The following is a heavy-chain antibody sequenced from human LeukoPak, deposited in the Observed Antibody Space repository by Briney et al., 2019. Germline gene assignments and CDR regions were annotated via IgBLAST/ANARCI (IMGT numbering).Heavy chain of an antibody. CDR3: ARGINMMIVAPGY. Sequence: PGGSLRLSCAASGFTFSSYWMHWVRQAPGKGLVWVSRISYDGGDPSYADSVKGRFTISRDSSNNTLYLQMNSLRVEDTAIYYCARGINMMIVAPGYWGQGTLVTVSS. J-gene: IGHJ4*02. V-gene: IGHV3-74*01. CDR2: ISYDGGDP. CDR1: GFTFSSYW. D-gene: IGHD3-22*01.